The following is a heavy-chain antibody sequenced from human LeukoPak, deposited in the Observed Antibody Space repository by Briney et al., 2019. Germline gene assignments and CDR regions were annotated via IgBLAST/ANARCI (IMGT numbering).Heavy chain of an antibody. CDR2: IYYSGST. CDR3: PSYNTAMARGQKAIDH. J-gene: IGHJ4*02. CDR1: VGSISIGGYY. V-gene: IGHV4-31*03. Sequence: SEPLSLTCTVSVGSISIGGYYWSWIRRHPGKGLGWIGYIYYSGSTYYNPSPKKRLTLPLDTHNHQLSLTPNSLPAAGTAVYYCPSYNTAMARGQKAIDHWGQGPLVPVSS. D-gene: IGHD5-18*01.